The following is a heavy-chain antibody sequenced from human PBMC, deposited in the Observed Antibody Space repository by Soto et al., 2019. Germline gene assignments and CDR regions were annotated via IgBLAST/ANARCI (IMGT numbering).Heavy chain of an antibody. CDR3: LKDRFVNY. D-gene: IGHD3-3*01. Sequence: PGGSLRLSCSASGLSFNYYAMHWVRQAAGKGLKYVSSISSNGVSTYYADSVKGRFTISRDNSKNTVYLQMNSLRVEDTAVYYCLKDRFVNYWGQGALVTVSS. CDR1: GLSFNYYA. V-gene: IGHV3-64D*06. CDR2: ISSNGVST. J-gene: IGHJ4*02.